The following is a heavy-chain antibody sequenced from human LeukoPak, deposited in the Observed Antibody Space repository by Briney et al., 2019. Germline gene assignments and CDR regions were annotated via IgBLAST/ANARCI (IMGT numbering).Heavy chain of an antibody. CDR3: TTFLIVVVTASEYFQH. CDR1: GFTFSNAW. V-gene: IGHV3-15*01. D-gene: IGHD2-21*02. CDR2: IKSKTDGGTT. Sequence: GGSLRLSCAASGFTFSNAWMSWVRQAPGKGLEWVGRIKSKTDGGTTDYAAPVKGRFTISRDGSKNTLYLQMNSLKTEDTAVYYCTTFLIVVVTASEYFQHWGQGTLVTVSS. J-gene: IGHJ1*01.